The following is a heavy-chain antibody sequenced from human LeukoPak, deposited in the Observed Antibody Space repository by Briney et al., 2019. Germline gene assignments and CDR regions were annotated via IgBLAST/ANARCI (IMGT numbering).Heavy chain of an antibody. Sequence: SETLSLTCAVYGGSLSGYYWSWIRQPPGKGLEWIGEINHSGSTNYNPSLKSRVTISVDTSKNQFSLKLSSVTAADTAVYYCARRQQWLVRFFDYWGQGTLVTVSS. J-gene: IGHJ4*02. V-gene: IGHV4-34*01. CDR2: INHSGST. D-gene: IGHD6-19*01. CDR3: ARRQQWLVRFFDY. CDR1: GGSLSGYY.